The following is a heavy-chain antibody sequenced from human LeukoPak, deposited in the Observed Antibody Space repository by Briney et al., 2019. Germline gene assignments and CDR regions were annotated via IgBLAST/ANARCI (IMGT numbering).Heavy chain of an antibody. CDR2: INHSGST. D-gene: IGHD3-22*01. V-gene: IGHV4-34*01. CDR1: GGSFSGYV. Sequence: SETLSLTCAVSGGSFSGYVCSWSRRPPGKGVEGSGEINHSGSTNYNPSLRSRVTISVDTSKSRFSLKLSSVTAADTAVYYCARGRSAYYYDSSGRRPDAFDIWGQGTMVTVSS. J-gene: IGHJ3*02. CDR3: ARGRSAYYYDSSGRRPDAFDI.